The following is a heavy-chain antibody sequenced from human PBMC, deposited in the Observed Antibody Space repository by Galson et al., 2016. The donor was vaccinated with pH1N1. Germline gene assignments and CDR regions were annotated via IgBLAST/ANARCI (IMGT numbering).Heavy chain of an antibody. J-gene: IGHJ2*01. CDR1: GGTFSSYG. Sequence: SVKVSCKASGGTFSSYGINWVRQAPGQGLEWMGGIIPIFGTAKYAQNFQGRVTITADESTTTAYMELSSPRSEDTAVYYCAREDYYDTDLSDWYFDLWGRGTLLTVSS. CDR2: IIPIFGTA. V-gene: IGHV1-69*13. CDR3: AREDYYDTDLSDWYFDL. D-gene: IGHD3-22*01.